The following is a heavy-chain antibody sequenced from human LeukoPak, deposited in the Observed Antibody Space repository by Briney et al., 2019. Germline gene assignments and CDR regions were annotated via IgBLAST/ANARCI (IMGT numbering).Heavy chain of an antibody. D-gene: IGHD1-26*01. CDR3: ARALGGSPRDY. Sequence: SETLSLTCTVSGGSISSSSYYWGWIRQPPGKGLERIGSIYYSGSTYYNPSLKSRVTISVDTSKNQFSLKLSSVTAAGTAVYYCARALGGSPRDYWGQGTLVTVSS. CDR2: IYYSGST. CDR1: GGSISSSSYY. J-gene: IGHJ4*02. V-gene: IGHV4-39*07.